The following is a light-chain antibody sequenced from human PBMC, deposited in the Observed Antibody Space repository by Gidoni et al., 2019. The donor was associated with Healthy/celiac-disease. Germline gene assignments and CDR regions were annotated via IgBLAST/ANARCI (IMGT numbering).Light chain of an antibody. V-gene: IGKV1-39*01. CDR1: QSISSY. J-gene: IGKJ2*01. Sequence: DIQMTQSPSSLSASVGDRVTITCRASQSISSYLNWYQQKPGKAPKLLTYAASSLQSGVPSRFSGSGSGTDFTLTISSLQPEDFATYYCQQSYSTPGYTFXQXTKLEIK. CDR3: QQSYSTPGYT. CDR2: AAS.